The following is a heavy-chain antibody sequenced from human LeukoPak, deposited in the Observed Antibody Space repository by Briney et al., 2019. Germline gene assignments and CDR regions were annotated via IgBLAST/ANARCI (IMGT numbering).Heavy chain of an antibody. CDR2: IYHSRAT. CDR3: ARLRVPASNRAFDY. V-gene: IGHV4-38-2*02. J-gene: IGHJ4*02. CDR1: GYSISSDYY. D-gene: IGHD1-14*01. Sequence: PSETLSLTCSVSGYSISSDYYWGWLRQPPGEGLEWIGSIYHSRATFYNPSLNSRVTISVDTSKNRFSLKLSSVTAAHTALYYCARLRVPASNRAFDYWGQGTLVTVSS.